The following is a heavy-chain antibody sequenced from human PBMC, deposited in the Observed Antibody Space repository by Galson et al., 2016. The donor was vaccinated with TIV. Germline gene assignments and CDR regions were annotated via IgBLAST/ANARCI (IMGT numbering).Heavy chain of an antibody. J-gene: IGHJ4*02. Sequence: TLSLTCTVSGGSISSNGISWSWIRQHPGKGLEWIGYIYHSGSTHYNPSLKSRVAMSVDTSKNQFSLTLTSVTAADTAVYYCARDQDSGAYFDYWGQGTLVTVSS. CDR3: ARDQDSGAYFDY. CDR1: GGSISSNGIS. CDR2: IYHSGST. V-gene: IGHV4-31*03. D-gene: IGHD2-15*01.